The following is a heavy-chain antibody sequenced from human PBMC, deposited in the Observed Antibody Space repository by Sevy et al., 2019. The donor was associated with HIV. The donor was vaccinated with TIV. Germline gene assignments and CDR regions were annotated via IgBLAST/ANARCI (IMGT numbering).Heavy chain of an antibody. V-gene: IGHV4-59*01. Sequence: SETLSLTCTVSGGSISNYFWSWIRQPPGKGLEWIGYIYYSGRTNYNPYLKSRVTISVETSKNQFSLKLSSVTAADTAVYYCARESIGAVGDFDYWGQGTLVTVSS. CDR3: ARESIGAVGDFDY. CDR1: GGSISNYF. J-gene: IGHJ4*02. D-gene: IGHD6-13*01. CDR2: IYYSGRT.